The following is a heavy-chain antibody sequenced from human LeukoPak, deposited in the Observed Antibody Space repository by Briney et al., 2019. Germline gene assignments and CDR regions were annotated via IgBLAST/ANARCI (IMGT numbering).Heavy chain of an antibody. CDR2: ISWNSGSI. CDR3: AKDFNWNYGDAFDI. Sequence: GRSLRLSCAASGFTFDDYAMHWVRQAPGKGLEWVSGISWNSGSIGYADSVKGRFTISRDNAKNSLYLQMNSLRAEDTALYYCAKDFNWNYGDAFDIWGQGTMVTVSS. V-gene: IGHV3-9*01. D-gene: IGHD1-7*01. CDR1: GFTFDDYA. J-gene: IGHJ3*02.